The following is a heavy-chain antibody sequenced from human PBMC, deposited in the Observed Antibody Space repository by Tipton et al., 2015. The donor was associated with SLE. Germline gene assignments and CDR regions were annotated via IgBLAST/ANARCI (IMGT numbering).Heavy chain of an antibody. J-gene: IGHJ3*02. D-gene: IGHD2-2*02. Sequence: TLSLTCTVSGGSITSGGYYWSWIRQPPGKGLEWIGYIYSSGTTYFNPSLKSRITMSVDTSKNQFSLKLNSVTAADTAVYFCARALWVDKDFEVPLAIRLRAFDIWGQGRMVTVSS. CDR1: GGSITSGGYY. CDR3: ARALWVDKDFEVPLAIRLRAFDI. CDR2: IYSSGTT. V-gene: IGHV4-31*03.